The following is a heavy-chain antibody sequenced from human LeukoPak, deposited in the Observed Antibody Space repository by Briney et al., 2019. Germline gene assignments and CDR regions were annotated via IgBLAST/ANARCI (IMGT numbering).Heavy chain of an antibody. Sequence: GGSLRLSCAASGFTFSSYAMHWVRQAPGKGLEWVAVISYDESNKYYADSVKGRFTISRDNSKNTLYLQMNSLRAEDTAVYYCARDRGYCSSTSCYFYNWFDPWGQGTLVTVSS. CDR2: ISYDESNK. CDR1: GFTFSSYA. V-gene: IGHV3-30*04. D-gene: IGHD2-2*01. J-gene: IGHJ5*02. CDR3: ARDRGYCSSTSCYFYNWFDP.